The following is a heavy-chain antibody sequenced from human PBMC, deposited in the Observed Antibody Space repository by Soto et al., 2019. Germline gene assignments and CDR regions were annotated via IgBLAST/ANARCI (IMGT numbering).Heavy chain of an antibody. CDR1: GFSVSSHY. CDR3: ARRHYYGSD. CDR2: IYSGGIT. J-gene: IGHJ4*02. Sequence: EVQLVESGGGLVQPGGSLRLSCAASGFSVSSHYMYWVRQAPGKGLECVSLIYSGGITDHADSVKDRFTISRDNSKNTLYLQMNSLSAEDTAVYYCARRHYYGSDWGQGTLVTVSS. V-gene: IGHV3-66*04. D-gene: IGHD3-10*01.